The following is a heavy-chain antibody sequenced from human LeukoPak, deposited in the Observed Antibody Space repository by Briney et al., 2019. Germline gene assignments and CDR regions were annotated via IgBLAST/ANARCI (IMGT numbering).Heavy chain of an antibody. J-gene: IGHJ4*02. CDR3: ARMVGIAAAALYFDY. Sequence: EASVKVSCKASGYTFTSYGISWVRQAPGQGLEWMGWISAYNGNTNYAQKLQGRVTMTTDTSTSTAYMELRSLRSDDTAVYYCARMVGIAAAALYFDYWGQGTLVTVSS. D-gene: IGHD6-13*01. CDR1: GYTFTSYG. V-gene: IGHV1-18*01. CDR2: ISAYNGNT.